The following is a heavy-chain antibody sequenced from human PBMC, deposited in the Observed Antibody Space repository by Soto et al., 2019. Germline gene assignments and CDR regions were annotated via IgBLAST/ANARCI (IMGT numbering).Heavy chain of an antibody. V-gene: IGHV3-7*01. J-gene: IGHJ4*02. CDR2: IKEDESEK. D-gene: IGHD4-4*01. Sequence: PGGSLRLSCAASGFRFSTYWMSWVRQAPGKGLEWVANIKEDESEKYYMDSVKGRFTISRDNARNSLYLQMNSLTVEDTAVYYCARDLANHGLPYGYFDYWGQGTLVTVSS. CDR3: ARDLANHGLPYGYFDY. CDR1: GFRFSTYW.